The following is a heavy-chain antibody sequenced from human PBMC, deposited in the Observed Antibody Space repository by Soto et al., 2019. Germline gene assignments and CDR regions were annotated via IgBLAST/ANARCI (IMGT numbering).Heavy chain of an antibody. CDR1: GYTFTSYG. Sequence: GASVKVSRKASGYTFTSYGISWVRQAPGQGLEWMGWISAYNGNTNYAQKLQGRVTMTTDTSTSTAYMELRSLRSDDTAVYYCARTYYYDSSGYGENWFDPWGQGTLVTVSS. V-gene: IGHV1-18*01. D-gene: IGHD3-22*01. CDR2: ISAYNGNT. J-gene: IGHJ5*02. CDR3: ARTYYYDSSGYGENWFDP.